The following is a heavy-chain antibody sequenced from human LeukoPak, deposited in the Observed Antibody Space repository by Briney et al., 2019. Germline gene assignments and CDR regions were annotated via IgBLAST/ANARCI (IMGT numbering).Heavy chain of an antibody. V-gene: IGHV4-61*01. CDR3: ARGVAAAGYVDY. Sequence: SETLSLTCTVSGGSVNSGSYYWSWIRQPPGKGLEWIGYIYYSGSTNYNPSLKSRVTISVDTSKNQFSLKLSSVTAADTAVYYCARGVAAAGYVDYWGQGTLSPSPQ. CDR2: IYYSGST. J-gene: IGHJ4*02. CDR1: GGSVNSGSYY. D-gene: IGHD6-13*01.